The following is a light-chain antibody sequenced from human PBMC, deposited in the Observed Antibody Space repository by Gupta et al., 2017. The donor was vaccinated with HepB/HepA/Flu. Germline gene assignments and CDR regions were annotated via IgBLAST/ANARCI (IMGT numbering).Light chain of an antibody. Sequence: QTVVTHEPSFAVSPGGTVTRNCGLSSGSVSTSYYPSSYQQTPAQAPSTLNYSTNTRSSGVPDRFSCSILGNKAALTITGAQAYDEADYYCVLYMGSGIWVFGGGTKLTVL. CDR1: SGSVSTSYY. V-gene: IGLV8-61*01. J-gene: IGLJ3*02. CDR3: VLYMGSGIWV. CDR2: STN.